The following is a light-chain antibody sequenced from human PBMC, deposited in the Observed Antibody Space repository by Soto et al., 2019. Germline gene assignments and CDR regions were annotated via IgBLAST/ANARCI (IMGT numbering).Light chain of an antibody. CDR1: QSIGTY. CDR2: DAS. J-gene: IGKJ4*01. Sequence: EIVLTQSPATVSLSPGERATPSCRASQSIGTYLAWYQQKPGLAPRLLFYDASKRATGIPARFSGSGSGTDFTLTISSLEPEDFAVYYCQQRASWPPSLTFGGGTKVEIK. V-gene: IGKV3-11*01. CDR3: QQRASWPPSLT.